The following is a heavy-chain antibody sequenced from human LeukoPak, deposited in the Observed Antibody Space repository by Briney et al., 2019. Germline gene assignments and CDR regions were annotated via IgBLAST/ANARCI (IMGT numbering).Heavy chain of an antibody. CDR2: ISAYNGNT. CDR3: ARVGPDFWSGYYSY. D-gene: IGHD3-3*01. J-gene: IGHJ4*02. CDR1: GYTFTSYG. V-gene: IGHV1-18*01. Sequence: ASVKVSCKASGYTFTSYGISWVRQAPGQGLEWMGWISAYNGNTNYAQKLQGRVTMTTDTSTSTAYMELRSLRSDDTAVYYCARVGPDFWSGYYSYWGQGTLVIVSS.